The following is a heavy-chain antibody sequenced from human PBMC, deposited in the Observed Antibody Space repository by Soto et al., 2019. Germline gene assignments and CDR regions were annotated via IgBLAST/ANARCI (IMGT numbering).Heavy chain of an antibody. D-gene: IGHD4-17*01. J-gene: IGHJ4*02. V-gene: IGHV3-74*01. CDR3: ARVYGVAVFDY. CDR1: GFTFSSYW. CDR2: INSDGSST. Sequence: EVQLVESGGGLVQPGGSLRLSCAASGFTFSSYWMHWVRQAPGKGLVWVSRINSDGSSTSYADSVKGRFTSSRDNAKNTLYLQMNRLRAEDTAVYYCARVYGVAVFDYWGQGTLVTVSS.